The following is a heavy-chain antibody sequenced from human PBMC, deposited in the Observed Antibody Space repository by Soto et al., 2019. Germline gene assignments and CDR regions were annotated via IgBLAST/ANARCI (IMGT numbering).Heavy chain of an antibody. Sequence: QLQLQESGPGLVKPSETLSLTCTVSGVSISYSSYYWGWIRQPPGKGLEWIGSVYYTGNTYQNPSLKSRVTISVDTSKNPFSLKVNSVPAADTAVYYCARHQQEKTSGYAPLDEAFDIWGQGTMVTVSS. CDR1: GVSISYSSYY. J-gene: IGHJ3*02. V-gene: IGHV4-39*01. D-gene: IGHD5-12*01. CDR2: VYYTGNT. CDR3: ARHQQEKTSGYAPLDEAFDI.